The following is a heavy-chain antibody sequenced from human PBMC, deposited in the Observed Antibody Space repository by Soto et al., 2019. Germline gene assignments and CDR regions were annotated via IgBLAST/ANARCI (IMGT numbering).Heavy chain of an antibody. Sequence: EVQLVESGGGLVQPGGSLRLSCAASGFTVSSKYMSWVRQAPGKGLEWVSVIYSGGSTYYGDSVKGRFTISRDNSKNTLYLQMNSLRAEDTAVYYCASGSTNSPAPIDYWGQGILVTVSS. CDR3: ASGSTNSPAPIDY. J-gene: IGHJ4*02. V-gene: IGHV3-66*01. D-gene: IGHD1-26*01. CDR2: IYSGGST. CDR1: GFTVSSKY.